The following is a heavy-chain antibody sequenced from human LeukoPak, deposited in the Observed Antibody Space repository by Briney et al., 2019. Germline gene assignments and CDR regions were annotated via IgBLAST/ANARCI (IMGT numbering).Heavy chain of an antibody. D-gene: IGHD1-1*01. CDR1: GGTFSNYA. J-gene: IGHJ4*01. CDR3: ATLELERRSDIDY. CDR2: IIPIFGTA. V-gene: IGHV1-69*05. Sequence: SVKVSCKASGGTFSNYAISWVRQAPGQGLEWMGVIIPIFGTANYAQKFQGRVTITTEESTSTAYMELSSLRSEDTAVYYCATLELERRSDIDYWGQGTLVTVSS.